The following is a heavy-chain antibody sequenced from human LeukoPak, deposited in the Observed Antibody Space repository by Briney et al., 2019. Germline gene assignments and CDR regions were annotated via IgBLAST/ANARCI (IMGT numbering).Heavy chain of an antibody. J-gene: IGHJ4*02. CDR2: INPNSGGT. CDR1: GYTFTGYY. V-gene: IGHV1-2*02. Sequence: ASVKVSCKASGYTFTGYYMHWVRQAPGQGLEWMGWINPNSGGTNYAQKFQGRVTMTTDTSTSTAYMELRSLRSDDTAVYYCARDRGDYVAGYWGQGTLVTVSS. CDR3: ARDRGDYVAGY. D-gene: IGHD4-17*01.